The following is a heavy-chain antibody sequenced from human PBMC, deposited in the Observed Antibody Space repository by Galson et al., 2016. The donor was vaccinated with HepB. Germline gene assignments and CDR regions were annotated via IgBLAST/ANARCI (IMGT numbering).Heavy chain of an antibody. Sequence: SLRLSCAASGFTFGTHAMHWVRQAPGKGLEWVAIVSYDGYTKYYADSVRGRFTISRDNSKNTLFLQMDSLTTEDTAVYYCARDKGQWRGFFDYWGHGTLVTVSS. CDR3: ARDKGQWRGFFDY. CDR1: GFTFGTHA. V-gene: IGHV3-30-3*01. CDR2: VSYDGYTK. J-gene: IGHJ4*01. D-gene: IGHD2-8*01.